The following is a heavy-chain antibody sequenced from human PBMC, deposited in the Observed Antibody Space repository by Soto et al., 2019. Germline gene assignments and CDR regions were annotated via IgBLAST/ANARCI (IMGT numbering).Heavy chain of an antibody. V-gene: IGHV1-69*01. CDR3: ARDRGRGGYDWDYFDY. D-gene: IGHD5-12*01. CDR2: IIPIFGTA. CDR1: GGTFSSYA. Sequence: QVQLVQSGAEVKKPGSSVKVSCKASGGTFSSYAISWVRQAPGQGLEWMGGIIPIFGTANYAQKFQGRVTIPADESTSTAYMELSSLRSEDTAVYYCARDRGRGGYDWDYFDYWGQGTLVTVSS. J-gene: IGHJ4*02.